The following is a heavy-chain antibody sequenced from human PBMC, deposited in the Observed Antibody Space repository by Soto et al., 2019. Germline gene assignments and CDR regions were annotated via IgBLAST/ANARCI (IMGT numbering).Heavy chain of an antibody. Sequence: QVQLVESGGGLVKPGGSLRLACAASGFSFGDSYMSWVRQAPGKGLEWLSYISGGSSYTNYPDSVKGPFTLSRDNAKRSLYLEMNSLRADDTAVYYCAKTIVAASGYYFDHWGQGNVVTVSS. V-gene: IGHV3-11*06. J-gene: IGHJ4*02. CDR2: ISGGSSYT. CDR1: GFSFGDSY. D-gene: IGHD2-21*01. CDR3: AKTIVAASGYYFDH.